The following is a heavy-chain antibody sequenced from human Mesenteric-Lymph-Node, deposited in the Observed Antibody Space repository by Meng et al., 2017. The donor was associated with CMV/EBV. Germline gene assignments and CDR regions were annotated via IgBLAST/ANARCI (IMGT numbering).Heavy chain of an antibody. CDR3: ARGRVVGLNYGMDV. CDR2: INHSGST. Sequence: SETLSLTCAVYGGSFSGYYWSWIRQPPGKGLEWIGEINHSGSTNYNPSLKSRVTISVDTSKNQFSLKLSSVTAADTAVYYCARGRVVGLNYGMDVWGQGNPGHRLL. D-gene: IGHD2-2*01. CDR1: GGSFSGYY. V-gene: IGHV4-34*01. J-gene: IGHJ6*02.